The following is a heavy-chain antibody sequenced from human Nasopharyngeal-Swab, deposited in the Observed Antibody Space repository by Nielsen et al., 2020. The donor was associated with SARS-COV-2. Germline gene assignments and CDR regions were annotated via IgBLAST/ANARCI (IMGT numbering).Heavy chain of an antibody. D-gene: IGHD7-27*01. Sequence: SETLSLTCTVSGASVTSDRFSWTWIRQPPGKGLESIGYIFHTGNTNYNPSLKRRVTISLDTSKNQFSLKLSSVTASDTAMYYCASEGLKLGISYWGQGPLVTVSS. CDR3: ASEGLKLGISY. CDR1: GASVTSDRFS. V-gene: IGHV4-61*01. J-gene: IGHJ4*02. CDR2: IFHTGNT.